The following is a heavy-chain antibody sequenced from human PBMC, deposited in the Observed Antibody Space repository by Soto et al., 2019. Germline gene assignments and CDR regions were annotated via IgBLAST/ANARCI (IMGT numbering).Heavy chain of an antibody. Sequence: EVQLVESGGGLVQPGGSLRLSCAASGFTVSSNYMSWVRQAPGKGLEWVSVIYSGGSTYYADSVKGRFTISRDNSKNTLYLQMNSLRAEDTAVYYCARASPPRGSWYFGDAFDIWGQGTMVTVSS. CDR2: IYSGGST. D-gene: IGHD6-13*01. J-gene: IGHJ3*02. CDR1: GFTVSSNY. CDR3: ARASPPRGSWYFGDAFDI. V-gene: IGHV3-66*01.